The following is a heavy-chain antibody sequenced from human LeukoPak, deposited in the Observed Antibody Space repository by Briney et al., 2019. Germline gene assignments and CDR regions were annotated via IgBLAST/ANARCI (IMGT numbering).Heavy chain of an antibody. CDR2: IYTSGST. Sequence: SETLSLTCTVSGGSISSYYWSWIRQPAGKGLEWIGRIYTSGSTNYNPSLKSRVTMSVDTSKNQFSLKLSSVTAADTAVYYCARDGTDSSSSRYYYYYMDVWGKGTTVTVSS. CDR3: ARDGTDSSSSRYYYYYMDV. D-gene: IGHD6-13*01. J-gene: IGHJ6*03. CDR1: GGSISSYY. V-gene: IGHV4-4*07.